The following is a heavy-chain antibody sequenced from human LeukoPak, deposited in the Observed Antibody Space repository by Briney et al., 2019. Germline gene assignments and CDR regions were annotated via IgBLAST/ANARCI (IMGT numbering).Heavy chain of an antibody. Sequence: SETLSLTCTVSGGSISSYYWSWTRQPPGKGLEWIGSIYYSGSTYYNPSLKSRVTISVDTSKNQFSLKLSSVTAADTAVYYCARDHVIARFFDYWGQGTLVTVSS. V-gene: IGHV4-59*12. J-gene: IGHJ4*02. D-gene: IGHD6-13*01. CDR1: GGSISSYY. CDR3: ARDHVIARFFDY. CDR2: IYYSGST.